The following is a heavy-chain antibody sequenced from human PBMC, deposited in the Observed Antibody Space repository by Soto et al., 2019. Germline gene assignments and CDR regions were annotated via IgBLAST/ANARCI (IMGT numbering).Heavy chain of an antibody. CDR2: ISGSGGST. V-gene: IGHV3-23*01. CDR1: GFTYSKSA. D-gene: IGHD3-3*01. J-gene: IGHJ4*02. Sequence: EVQLLESGGGVVQPGGSLGLSCAATGFTYSKSAMSWVRQAPGKGLEWVSGISGSGGSTYYADSVKGRFTISRDNSKNTLYLQMNSLRGDDTAVYYCARGASDFWGGYPEIHFFDSWGQGTLVTVSS. CDR3: ARGASDFWGGYPEIHFFDS.